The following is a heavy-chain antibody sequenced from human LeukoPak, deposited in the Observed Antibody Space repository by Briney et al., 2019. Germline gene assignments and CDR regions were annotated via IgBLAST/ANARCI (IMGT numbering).Heavy chain of an antibody. CDR2: IYTSGST. Sequence: SETLSLTCTVSGGSISSYYWSWIRQPAGKGLEWIGRIYTSGSTSYNPSLKSRVTMSVDTSKNQFPLKLSSVTAADTAVYYCASQAYYYGSGKSDYWGQGTLVTVSS. CDR3: ASQAYYYGSGKSDY. V-gene: IGHV4-4*07. J-gene: IGHJ4*02. CDR1: GGSISSYY. D-gene: IGHD3-10*01.